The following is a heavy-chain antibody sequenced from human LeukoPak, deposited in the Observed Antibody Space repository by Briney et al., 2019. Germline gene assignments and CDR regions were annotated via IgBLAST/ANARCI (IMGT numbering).Heavy chain of an antibody. V-gene: IGHV3-66*01. D-gene: IGHD6-19*01. CDR2: IYSGGST. Sequence: GRSLRLSCAASGFTFSSYGMHWVRQAPGKGLEWVSVIYSGGSTYYADSVKGRFTISRDNSKNTLYLQMNSLRAEDTAVYYCARGGVAGILAFDIWGQGTMVTVSS. J-gene: IGHJ3*02. CDR3: ARGGVAGILAFDI. CDR1: GFTFSSYG.